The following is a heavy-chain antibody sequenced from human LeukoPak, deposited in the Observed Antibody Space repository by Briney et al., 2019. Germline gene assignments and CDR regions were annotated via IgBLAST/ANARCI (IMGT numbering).Heavy chain of an antibody. CDR2: IYHSGST. J-gene: IGHJ3*02. CDR3: AMMYYYDSSGYFSGDAFDI. Sequence: SETLSLTCTVSGYSISSGYYWGWIRQPPGKGLEWIGRIYHSGSTYYNPSLKSRVTISVDTSKNQFSLKLSSVTAADTAVYYCAMMYYYDSSGYFSGDAFDIWGQGTMVTVSS. V-gene: IGHV4-38-2*02. D-gene: IGHD3-22*01. CDR1: GYSISSGYY.